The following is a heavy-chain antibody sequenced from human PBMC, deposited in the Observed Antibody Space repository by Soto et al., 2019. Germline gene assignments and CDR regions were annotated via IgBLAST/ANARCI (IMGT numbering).Heavy chain of an antibody. CDR3: ARVGHSSGSWNAYAH. CDR1: GYTFTSYA. D-gene: IGHD3-10*01. J-gene: IGHJ4*02. CDR2: INAGNGNT. V-gene: IGHV1-3*01. Sequence: QVQLVQSGAEVKKPGASVKVSCKASGYTFTSYAMHWVRQAPGQRLEWMGWINAGNGNTKYSQKFQGRVTIPRDTSATTAQMGISSLPSQATAVNYCARVGHSSGSWNAYAHRGQGTLVSVPS.